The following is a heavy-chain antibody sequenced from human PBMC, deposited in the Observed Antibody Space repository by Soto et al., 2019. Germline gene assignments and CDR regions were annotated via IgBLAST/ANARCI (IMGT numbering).Heavy chain of an antibody. J-gene: IGHJ4*02. D-gene: IGHD3-16*01. V-gene: IGHV3-53*01. CDR1: GFSVSTNY. CDR2: IYSGGAT. CDR3: ARGYGTTYAFGY. Sequence: LRLSCAASGFSVSTNYLTWVRQAPGKGLEWVSLIYSGGATYYAASVRGRFTISRDNSKNTVYLQMNNLRVEDTAVYYCARGYGTTYAFGYWGQGTLVTVSS.